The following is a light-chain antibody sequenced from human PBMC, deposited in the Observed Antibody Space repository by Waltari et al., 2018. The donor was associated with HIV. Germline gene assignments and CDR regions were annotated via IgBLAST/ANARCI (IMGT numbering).Light chain of an antibody. CDR2: WTS. V-gene: IGKV4-1*01. CDR1: QSVLFSSKNKNC. Sequence: DIVMTQSPDSLAVSLGERATINCKSSQSVLFSSKNKNCLAWYQQKPGQPPKLLIYWTSPRESGVPDRFSGSGSGTDFTLTISSLQAEDVAVYYCQQYYLTPLTFGGGTKVVIK. J-gene: IGKJ4*01. CDR3: QQYYLTPLT.